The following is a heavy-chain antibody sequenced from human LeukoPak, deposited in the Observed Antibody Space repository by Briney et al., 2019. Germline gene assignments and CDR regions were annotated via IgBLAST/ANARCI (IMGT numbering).Heavy chain of an antibody. D-gene: IGHD1/OR15-1a*01. Sequence: SQTLSLTCTVSGGSISSGGYYWSWIRQPPGKGLEWIGYIYHSGSTYYNPSLKSRVTISVDRSKNQFSLKLSSVTAADTAVYYCARGENWNRNSDPWGQGTLVTVSS. CDR2: IYHSGST. J-gene: IGHJ5*02. CDR3: ARGENWNRNSDP. CDR1: GGSISSGGYY. V-gene: IGHV4-30-2*01.